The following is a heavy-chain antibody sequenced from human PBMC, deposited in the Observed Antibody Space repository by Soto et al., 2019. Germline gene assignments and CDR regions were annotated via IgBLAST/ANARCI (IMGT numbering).Heavy chain of an antibody. V-gene: IGHV3-23*01. CDR1: GFTFSNYA. CDR3: AKGHDCSSTSCHIIYYYYMDV. CDR2: ISGSGGST. J-gene: IGHJ6*03. D-gene: IGHD2-2*01. Sequence: GGSLRLSCAASGFTFSNYAMSWVRQAPGKGLEWVSAISGSGGSTYYADSVKGRFTISRDNSKNTLYLQMNSLRAEDTAVYYCAKGHDCSSTSCHIIYYYYMDVWGKGTTVTVSS.